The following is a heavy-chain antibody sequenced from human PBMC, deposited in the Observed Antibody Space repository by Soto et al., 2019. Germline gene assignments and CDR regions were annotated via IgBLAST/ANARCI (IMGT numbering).Heavy chain of an antibody. D-gene: IGHD1-1*01. Sequence: ASVKVSCKTSGHTFRGYAMHWVRQAPGQRLEWMGWINVANGNTKYSQKFQGRVSINWDTSASTAYMALRSLRSEDTAVYYCASKTGGWFDPWGQGTLVTVSS. CDR3: ASKTGGWFDP. CDR2: INVANGNT. J-gene: IGHJ5*02. V-gene: IGHV1-3*01. CDR1: GHTFRGYA.